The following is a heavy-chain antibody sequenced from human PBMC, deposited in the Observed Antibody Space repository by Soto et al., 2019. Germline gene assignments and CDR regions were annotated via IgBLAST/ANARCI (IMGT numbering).Heavy chain of an antibody. V-gene: IGHV3-66*01. Sequence: EVHLVESGGGLVQPGGSLRLSCTASGFIVSDTYVNWVRQAPGKGLEWVSVISNRGDTHYADSVRGRFSLSRDISDNTLHLLMNNLRVEDTAVYYCAREPRYCRGGSCSITGDAYDIWGQGTMVTVSS. CDR1: GFIVSDTY. D-gene: IGHD2-15*01. J-gene: IGHJ3*02. CDR2: ISNRGDT. CDR3: AREPRYCRGGSCSITGDAYDI.